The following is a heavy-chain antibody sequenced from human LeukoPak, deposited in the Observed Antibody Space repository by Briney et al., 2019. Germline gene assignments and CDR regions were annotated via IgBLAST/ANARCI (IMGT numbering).Heavy chain of an antibody. CDR3: ARVPGRAARRSDAFDI. V-gene: IGHV4-4*07. J-gene: IGHJ3*02. CDR2: IYTSGST. D-gene: IGHD6-6*01. Sequence: SETLSLTCTVSGGSISSYYWSWIRQPAGKGLEWIGRIYTSGSTNYNPSLKSRVTISVDTSKNQFSLKLSSVTAADTAVYYCARVPGRAARRSDAFDIWGQGTMVTVSS. CDR1: GGSISSYY.